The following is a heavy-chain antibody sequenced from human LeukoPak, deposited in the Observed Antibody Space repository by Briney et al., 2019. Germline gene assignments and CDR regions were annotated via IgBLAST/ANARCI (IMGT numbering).Heavy chain of an antibody. CDR2: ISSSSSYI. Sequence: PGGSLRLSCAASGFTFSSYSMNWVRQAPGKGLEWVSSISSSSSYIYYADSVKGRFTISRDNAKNSPYLQMNSLRAEDTAVYYCARSSCSGGSCYHFDYWGQGTLVTVSS. CDR3: ARSSCSGGSCYHFDY. V-gene: IGHV3-21*01. J-gene: IGHJ4*02. D-gene: IGHD2-15*01. CDR1: GFTFSSYS.